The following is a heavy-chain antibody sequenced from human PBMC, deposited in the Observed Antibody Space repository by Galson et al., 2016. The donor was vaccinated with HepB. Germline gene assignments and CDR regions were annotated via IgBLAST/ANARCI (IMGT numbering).Heavy chain of an antibody. CDR1: GFTFSDDY. D-gene: IGHD3-10*01. V-gene: IGHV3-11*01. CDR2: ISSTGSTI. CDR3: AREIRGGNFDY. Sequence: SLRLSCAASGFTFSDDYMSWIRQAPGKGLEWISYISSTGSTIYYADSVKGRFTISRDNAMNSLYLQMNSLRADDTAVYYCAREIRGGNFDYWGQGTLVTVSS. J-gene: IGHJ4*02.